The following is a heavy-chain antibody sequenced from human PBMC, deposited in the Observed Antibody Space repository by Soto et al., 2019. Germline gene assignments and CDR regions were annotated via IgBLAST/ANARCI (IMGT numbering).Heavy chain of an antibody. CDR3: ARSTVRHAFDV. Sequence: QVQLQEAGPGLVKPSETLSLTCTVSGGSNSTHYWNWIRQPPGKGLEWIGHVHDSGDTNYNPSLRSRLISISLDTSKKLFSLKLSSVTAADTAVYLCARSTVRHAFDVWGQGAMVAVSS. V-gene: IGHV4-59*11. D-gene: IGHD4-4*01. CDR1: GGSNSTHY. CDR2: VHDSGDT. J-gene: IGHJ3*01.